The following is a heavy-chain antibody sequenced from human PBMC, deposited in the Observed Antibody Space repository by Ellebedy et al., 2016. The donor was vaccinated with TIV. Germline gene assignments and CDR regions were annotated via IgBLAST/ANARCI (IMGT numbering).Heavy chain of an antibody. CDR3: ATGVATIWRNWFDP. Sequence: ASVKVSCKVSGYTLTELSMHWVRQAPGKGLEWMGGFDPEDGETIYAQKFQGRVTMTEDTSTDTAYMELSSLRSEDTAVYYCATGVATIWRNWFDPWGQGTLVTVSS. CDR1: GYTLTELS. J-gene: IGHJ5*02. CDR2: FDPEDGET. D-gene: IGHD5-12*01. V-gene: IGHV1-24*01.